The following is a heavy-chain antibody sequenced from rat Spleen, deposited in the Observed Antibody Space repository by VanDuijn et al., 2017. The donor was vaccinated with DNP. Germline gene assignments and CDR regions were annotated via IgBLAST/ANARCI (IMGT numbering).Heavy chain of an antibody. D-gene: IGHD1-2*01. CDR1: GFTFSDYN. Sequence: EVQLVESGGGLVQPGRSLKLSCAASGFTFSDYNMAWVRQAPKKGLEWVATIIYDGSRTYYRDSVKGRFTISRENAKSTLYLQIDSLRSEDMATYYCARWSSSHWYFDFWGPGTMVTVSS. V-gene: IGHV5S10*01. J-gene: IGHJ1*01. CDR2: IIYDGSRT. CDR3: ARWSSSHWYFDF.